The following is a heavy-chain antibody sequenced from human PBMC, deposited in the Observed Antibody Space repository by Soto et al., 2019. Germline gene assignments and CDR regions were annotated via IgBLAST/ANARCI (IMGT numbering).Heavy chain of an antibody. CDR2: ISGSGSST. CDR3: AKSASIYESNYFYYYGMDV. J-gene: IGHJ6*02. CDR1: GFTFNTYA. D-gene: IGHD3-22*01. V-gene: IGHV3-23*01. Sequence: PGGSLRLSCAASGFTFNTYAMIWVRQAPGKGLDWVSAISGSGSSTYYADSVKGRFTISRDNSKNTLYLRMNSLRAEDTALYYCAKSASIYESNYFYYYGMDVWGQGTTVTVSS.